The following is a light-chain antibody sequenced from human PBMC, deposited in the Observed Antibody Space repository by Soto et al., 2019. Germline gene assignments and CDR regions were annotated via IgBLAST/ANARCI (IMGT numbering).Light chain of an antibody. Sequence: EIVLTQYPGTLSLSPGERATLSCRASESVASSYLAWYQQKPGQAPRLLIYGASSRATGIPDRFSGRGSGTDFTLTISRLEPEDFAVYYCQQYGSSPWAFGPGTKVDIK. CDR2: GAS. CDR1: ESVASSY. V-gene: IGKV3-20*01. J-gene: IGKJ1*01. CDR3: QQYGSSPWA.